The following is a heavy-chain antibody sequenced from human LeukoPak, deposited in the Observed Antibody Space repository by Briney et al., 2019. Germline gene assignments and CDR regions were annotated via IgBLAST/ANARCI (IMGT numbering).Heavy chain of an antibody. V-gene: IGHV3-9*01. Sequence: QPGRSLRLSCAASGFTFDDYAMHWVRQAPGKGLEWGSGISWNSGSIGYADSVKGRFTISRDNAKNSLYLQMNSLRAEDTALYYCAKRAAAGSLDYWGQGTLVTVSS. J-gene: IGHJ4*02. CDR1: GFTFDDYA. D-gene: IGHD6-13*01. CDR3: AKRAAAGSLDY. CDR2: ISWNSGSI.